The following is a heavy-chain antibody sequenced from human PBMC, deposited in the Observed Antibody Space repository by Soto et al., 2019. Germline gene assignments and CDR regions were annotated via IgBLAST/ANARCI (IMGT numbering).Heavy chain of an antibody. D-gene: IGHD1-26*01. CDR3: ATDRVVGAADAFDI. Sequence: ASVKVSCKVSGYTLTELSMHWVRQAPGKGLEWMGGFDPEDGETIYAQKFQGRVTMTVDTSTDTAYMELSSLRSEDTAVYYCATDRVVGAADAFDIWGQGTMVTVSS. V-gene: IGHV1-24*01. CDR1: GYTLTELS. CDR2: FDPEDGET. J-gene: IGHJ3*02.